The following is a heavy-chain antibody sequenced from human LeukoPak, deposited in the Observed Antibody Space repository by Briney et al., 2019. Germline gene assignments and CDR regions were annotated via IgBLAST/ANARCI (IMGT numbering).Heavy chain of an antibody. V-gene: IGHV3-23*01. CDR1: GFTFSSYG. CDR2: ISGSGGST. D-gene: IGHD3-16*01. CDR3: ARGGGVWTVDY. Sequence: GGSLRLSCAASGFTFSSYGMSWVRQAPGKGLEWVSAISGSGGSTYYADSVKGRFTISRDNSKNTLYLQMNSLRAEDTAVYYCARGGGVWTVDYWGQGTLVTVSS. J-gene: IGHJ4*02.